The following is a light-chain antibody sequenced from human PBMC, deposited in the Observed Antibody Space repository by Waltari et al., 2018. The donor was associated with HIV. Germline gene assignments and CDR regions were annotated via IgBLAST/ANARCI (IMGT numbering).Light chain of an antibody. V-gene: IGLV3-19*01. CDR3: NSRDDIGHWF. CDR2: GTN. Sequence: SSELTQDPAVSVALGQTVRITCQGDSVRTYYASWYQQKPGQAPVLVFYGTNNRPSGIPDRFSGSTSGDTPSLTITGAQAEDEADYYCNSRDDIGHWFFGAGTKVTVL. CDR1: SVRTYY. J-gene: IGLJ3*02.